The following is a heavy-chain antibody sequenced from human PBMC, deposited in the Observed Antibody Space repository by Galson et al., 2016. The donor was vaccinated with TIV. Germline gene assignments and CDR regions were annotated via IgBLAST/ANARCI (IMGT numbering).Heavy chain of an antibody. V-gene: IGHV5-51*01. D-gene: IGHD3-22*01. J-gene: IGHJ4*02. Sequence: QSGAEVKKPGESLKISCKASGYRFTNHWIGWVRQMPGKGLEWMGVIYPGDSDTGYSPSFQGQVTISADKSSSTAHLQWSSLKASDTAMYYCARLEGYDDSASDYWGQGTLVTVSS. CDR3: ARLEGYDDSASDY. CDR2: IYPGDSDT. CDR1: GYRFTNHW.